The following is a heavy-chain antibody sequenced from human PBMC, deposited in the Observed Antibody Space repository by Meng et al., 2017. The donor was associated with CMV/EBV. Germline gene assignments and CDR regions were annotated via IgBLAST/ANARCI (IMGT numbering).Heavy chain of an antibody. V-gene: IGHV4-59*01. CDR2: IYSSGST. D-gene: IGHD2-2*02. CDR3: ARGADIVVVPAAIRPIGYYYGMDV. J-gene: IGHJ6*02. CDR1: GGSISSYY. Sequence: SETLSLTCTVSGGSISSYYWSWIRQPPGKGLEWIGYIYSSGSTNYNPSLKSRVTISVDTSKNQFSLKLSSVTAADTAVYYCARGADIVVVPAAIRPIGYYYGMDVWGQGTTVTVSS.